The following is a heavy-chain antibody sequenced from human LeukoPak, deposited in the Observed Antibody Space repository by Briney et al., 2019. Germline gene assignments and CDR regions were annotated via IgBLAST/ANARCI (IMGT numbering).Heavy chain of an antibody. CDR1: GGSFSSYY. V-gene: IGHV4-59*08. J-gene: IGHJ3*02. D-gene: IGHD3-10*01. CDR3: ARHGAYYGSGTHDAFDI. CDR2: IYYSGST. Sequence: SETLSLTCAVYGGSFSSYYWSWIRQPPGKGLEWIGYIYYSGSTNYNPSLKSRVTISVDTSKNQFSLKLSSVTAADTAVYYCARHGAYYGSGTHDAFDIWGQGTMVTVSS.